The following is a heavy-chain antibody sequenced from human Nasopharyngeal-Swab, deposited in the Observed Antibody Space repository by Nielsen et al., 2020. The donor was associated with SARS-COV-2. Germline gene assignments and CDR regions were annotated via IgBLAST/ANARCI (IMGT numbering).Heavy chain of an antibody. CDR1: GGSFSGYY. J-gene: IGHJ4*02. V-gene: IGHV4-34*01. CDR3: ARGGGVGATPAPNAFDY. CDR2: INHSGST. D-gene: IGHD1-26*01. Sequence: SETLSLTCAVYGGSFSGYYWSWICQPPGKGLEWIGEINHSGSTNYNPSLKSRVTISVDTSKNQFSLKLSSVTAADTAVYYCARGGGVGATPAPNAFDYWGQGTLVTVSS.